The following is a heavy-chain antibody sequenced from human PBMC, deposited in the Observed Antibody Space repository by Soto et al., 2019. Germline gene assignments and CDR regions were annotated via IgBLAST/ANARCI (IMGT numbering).Heavy chain of an antibody. CDR3: ARSHGDLSYWYFDL. J-gene: IGHJ2*01. Sequence: QVQLVQSGAEVKKPGSSVKVSCKSSGGTFSSYTISWVRQAPGQGLEWMGRIIPILGIANYAHKLQRRVTITADKSTSTAYMELSSLRSEDTAVYYCARSHGDLSYWYFDLWGRGTLVTVSS. V-gene: IGHV1-69*02. D-gene: IGHD4-17*01. CDR1: GGTFSSYT. CDR2: IIPILGIA.